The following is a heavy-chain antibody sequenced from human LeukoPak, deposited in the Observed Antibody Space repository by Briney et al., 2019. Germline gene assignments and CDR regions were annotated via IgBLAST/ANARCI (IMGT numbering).Heavy chain of an antibody. CDR1: GFTFDDYA. V-gene: IGHV3-9*01. CDR3: AKDSNPYYGSGSYYSVRKPYYFDY. CDR2: ISWNSGSI. D-gene: IGHD3-10*01. Sequence: GWSLRLSCAASGFTFDDYAMHWVRQAPGKGLEWVSGISWNSGSIGYADSVKGRFTISRDNAKNSLYLQTNSLRAEDTALYYCAKDSNPYYGSGSYYSVRKPYYFDYWGQGTLVTVSS. J-gene: IGHJ4*02.